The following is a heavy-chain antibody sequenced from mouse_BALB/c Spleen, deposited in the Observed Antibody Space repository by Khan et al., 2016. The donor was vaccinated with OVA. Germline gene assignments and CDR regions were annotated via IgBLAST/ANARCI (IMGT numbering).Heavy chain of an antibody. CDR1: GFTFSDYY. Sequence: EVELVESGGGLVKPGGSLKLSCAASGFTFSDYYMYWVRQTPEKRLEWVATISDGGSYTYYPDRVKGRFTISRDNAKNNLYLQMSRLKSVDTAMYYCARAGYGGFAYWGQGTLVTVSA. V-gene: IGHV5-4*02. D-gene: IGHD1-1*02. CDR2: ISDGGSYT. J-gene: IGHJ3*01. CDR3: ARAGYGGFAY.